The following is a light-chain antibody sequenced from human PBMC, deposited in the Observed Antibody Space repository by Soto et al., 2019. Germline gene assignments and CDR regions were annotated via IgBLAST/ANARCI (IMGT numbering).Light chain of an antibody. CDR1: QSVSSSY. CDR3: HQYGSSPYT. V-gene: IGKV3-20*01. J-gene: IGKJ2*01. Sequence: ESVLTQSPGTLSLSPGERATLSCRASQSVSSSYLAWYQQKPGQAPRLLIYGASSRATGIPDRFSGSGSGTDFTLTISRLEPEDFAVYYWHQYGSSPYTFGQGTKVEIK. CDR2: GAS.